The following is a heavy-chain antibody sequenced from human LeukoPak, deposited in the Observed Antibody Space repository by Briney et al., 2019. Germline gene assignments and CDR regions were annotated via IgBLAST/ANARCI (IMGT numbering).Heavy chain of an antibody. CDR3: AREGYSSGYAGAFDI. CDR2: ISSSGSTI. V-gene: IGHV3-11*04. D-gene: IGHD3-22*01. Sequence: PGGSLRLSCAASGFTFSDYYMSWIRQAPGKGLEWVSYISSSGSTIYYADSVKGRFTISRDNSKNTLYLQMNSLRAEDTAVYYCAREGYSSGYAGAFDIWGQGTMVTVSS. CDR1: GFTFSDYY. J-gene: IGHJ3*02.